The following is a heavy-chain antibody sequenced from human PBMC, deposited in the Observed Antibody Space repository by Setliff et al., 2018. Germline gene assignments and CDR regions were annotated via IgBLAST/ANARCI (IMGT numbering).Heavy chain of an antibody. CDR3: ARMSTLGPHYDF. CDR1: RYTFSSNA. Sequence: ASVKVSCKASRYTFSSNAFHWVRQAPGQTLEWLGWIHAGSSNTLYSERLHDRISITRDTSATTVYMELSSLRSDDTALYYCARMSTLGPHYDFWGQGTLVTVSS. J-gene: IGHJ4*02. V-gene: IGHV1-3*01. CDR2: IHAGSSNT. D-gene: IGHD3-3*02.